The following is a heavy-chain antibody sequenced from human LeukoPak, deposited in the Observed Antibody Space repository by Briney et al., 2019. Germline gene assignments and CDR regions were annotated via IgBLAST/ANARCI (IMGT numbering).Heavy chain of an antibody. D-gene: IGHD2-2*01. CDR2: IYKCGST. J-gene: IGHJ6*03. CDR1: GFTVSNYY. V-gene: IGHV3-66*01. CDR3: ARENIWGSYCSSISCCPYYYYMDV. Sequence: GGSLRLSCAVSGFTVSNYYMTWVRQAPGKGLEWVSVIYKCGSTYYADSVKGRFTISRDSSKNTLYLQMNSLRAEDTAVYYCARENIWGSYCSSISCCPYYYYMDVWGKGTTVTVSS.